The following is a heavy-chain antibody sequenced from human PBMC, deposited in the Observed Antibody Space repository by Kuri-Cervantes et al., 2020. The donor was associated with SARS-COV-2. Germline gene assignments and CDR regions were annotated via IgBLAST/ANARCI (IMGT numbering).Heavy chain of an antibody. CDR3: ARGGIAARLIFDY. CDR1: GYTFTGYY. D-gene: IGHD6-6*01. Sequence: ASVKVSCKASGYTFTGYYMHWVRQAPGQGLEWMGWINPNSGGTNYAQKFQGRVAMTRDTSISTAYMELSRLRSDDTAVYYCARGGIAARLIFDYWGQGTLVTVSS. CDR2: INPNSGGT. V-gene: IGHV1-2*02. J-gene: IGHJ4*02.